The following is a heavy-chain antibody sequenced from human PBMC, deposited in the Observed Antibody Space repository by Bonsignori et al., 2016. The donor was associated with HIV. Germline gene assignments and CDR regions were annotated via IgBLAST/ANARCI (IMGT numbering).Heavy chain of an antibody. D-gene: IGHD3-10*01. J-gene: IGHJ6*03. CDR3: AREVPGSGSYYYYYYYMDV. CDR2: IYYRGST. V-gene: IGHV4-30-4*01. Sequence: RQAPGKGLEWIGYIYYRGSTYYNPSLKSRITISVDTSENQFSLTLSSVTAADTAVYYCAREVPGSGSYYYYYYYMDVWGKGTTVTVSS.